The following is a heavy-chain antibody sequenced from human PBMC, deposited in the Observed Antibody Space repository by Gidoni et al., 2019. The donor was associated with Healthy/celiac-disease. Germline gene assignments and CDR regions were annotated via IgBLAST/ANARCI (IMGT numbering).Heavy chain of an antibody. CDR2: ISYDGSNK. V-gene: IGHV3-30-3*01. D-gene: IGHD2-2*01. J-gene: IGHJ4*02. CDR1: GCTFRSYV. Sequence: QVQLVESGGGVVQPGRSLRLSCAASGCTFRSYVRHWVRQAPGKGLEWVAVISYDGSNKYYADSVKGRFTISRDNSKSTLYLQMNSLRAEDTAVYYCAREGCSSTSCYSTFDYWGQGTLVTVSS. CDR3: AREGCSSTSCYSTFDY.